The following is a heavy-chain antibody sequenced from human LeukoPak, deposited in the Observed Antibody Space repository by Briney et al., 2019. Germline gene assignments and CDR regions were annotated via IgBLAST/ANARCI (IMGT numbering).Heavy chain of an antibody. Sequence: GGSLRLSCAASGFTFSSYAMSWVRQVPGKGLEWVSGITGSGGSTSYAASVKGRFTISRDNSKNTLDLQMNSLRAEDTAVYYCASKQGFDPWGQGTLVTVSS. V-gene: IGHV3-23*01. CDR3: ASKQGFDP. CDR1: GFTFSSYA. CDR2: ITGSGGST. J-gene: IGHJ5*02. D-gene: IGHD1/OR15-1a*01.